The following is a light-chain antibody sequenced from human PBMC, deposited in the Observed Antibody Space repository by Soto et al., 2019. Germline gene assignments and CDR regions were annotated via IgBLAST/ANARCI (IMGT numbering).Light chain of an antibody. V-gene: IGKV1-39*01. CDR1: QSISYH. Sequence: DIQMTQSPPSLSASVGDRVTITCRASQSISYHLNWYQQKPGKAPRLIIHAASSLQSGAPSRFSGSGSGTDFTLTISSLQPEDFAVYYCPQSHSMPITFGHGTKVDIK. CDR2: AAS. CDR3: PQSHSMPIT. J-gene: IGKJ3*01.